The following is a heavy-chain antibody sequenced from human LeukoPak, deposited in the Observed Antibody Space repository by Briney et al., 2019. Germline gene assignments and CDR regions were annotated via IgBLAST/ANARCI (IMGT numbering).Heavy chain of an antibody. J-gene: IGHJ4*02. CDR1: GGTFSSYA. V-gene: IGHV1-69*06. CDR2: IIPIFGTA. D-gene: IGHD6-19*01. CDR3: ATGLSSGWYMRGDY. Sequence: GASVKVSCKASGGTFSSYAISWVRQAPGQGLEWMGGIIPIFGTANYAQKFQGRVTMTEDTSTDTAYMELSSLRSEDTAVYYCATGLSSGWYMRGDYWGQGTLATVSS.